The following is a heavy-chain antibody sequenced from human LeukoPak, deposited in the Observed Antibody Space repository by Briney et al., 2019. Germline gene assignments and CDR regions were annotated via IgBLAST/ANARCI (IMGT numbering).Heavy chain of an antibody. D-gene: IGHD3-10*01. V-gene: IGHV3-23*01. CDR1: GFIFSSYP. CDR3: ANQRGGY. CDR2: ISGNGENT. J-gene: IGHJ4*02. Sequence: GGSLRLSCAASGFIFSSYPMTWVRQAPGMGLEWVSAISGNGENTYYADSVKGRFSISRDNSRNTVYLQMNSLRPEDTAIYYCANQRGGYWGQGTLVTVSS.